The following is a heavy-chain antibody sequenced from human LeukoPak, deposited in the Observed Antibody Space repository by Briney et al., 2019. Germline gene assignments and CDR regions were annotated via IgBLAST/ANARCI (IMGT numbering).Heavy chain of an antibody. V-gene: IGHV3-66*01. D-gene: IGHD4-17*01. CDR3: ARASLRDDYFDY. CDR2: IYSGGST. J-gene: IGHJ4*02. CDR1: GFTFSSYR. Sequence: GGSLRLSCAASGFTFSSYRMSWVRQAPGKGLEWVSVIYSGGSTYYADSVKGRFTISRDNSKSTLYLQMNSLRAEDTAVYYCARASLRDDYFDYWGQGTLVTVSS.